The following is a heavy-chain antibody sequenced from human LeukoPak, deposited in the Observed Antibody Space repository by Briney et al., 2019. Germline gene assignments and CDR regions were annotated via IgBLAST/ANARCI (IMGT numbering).Heavy chain of an antibody. CDR3: TKGYYEPFDV. D-gene: IGHD3-16*01. V-gene: IGHV4-59*01. CDR1: SGFSTHYY. CDR2: VSDTGRT. J-gene: IGHJ4*02. Sequence: SETLSLTCTVSSGFSTHYYWNWIRQPPGKALEWIGCVSDTGRTTHNPSLKSRLTISVDTSKRQFSLTLTSLTAADTAVYYCTKGYYEPFDVWGQGILVTVSS.